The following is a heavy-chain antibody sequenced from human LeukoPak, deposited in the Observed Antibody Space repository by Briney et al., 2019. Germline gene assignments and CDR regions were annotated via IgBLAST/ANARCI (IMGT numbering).Heavy chain of an antibody. CDR1: GGSINNSTYH. CDR3: ARFVSSGWSLYFDY. D-gene: IGHD6-19*01. Sequence: SETLSLICTVSGGSINNSTYHWGWIRQPPGKGLEWIGSVYYTGITYYNPSLKSRVTISVDMSKNQLSLKLTSVTAADTAVYYCARFVSSGWSLYFDYWGQGTLVTVSS. J-gene: IGHJ4*02. CDR2: VYYTGIT. V-gene: IGHV4-39*01.